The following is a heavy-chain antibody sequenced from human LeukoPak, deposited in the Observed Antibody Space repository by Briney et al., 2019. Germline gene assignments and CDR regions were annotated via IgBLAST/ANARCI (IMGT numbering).Heavy chain of an antibody. Sequence: SVKVSCKASGYTFTSYAISWVRQAPGQGLEWRGGITPIFGTANYAQKFQGRVTITTDESTSTAYMELSSLRSEDTAVYYCARDPGGYDSSGYFDYWGQGTMVTVSS. D-gene: IGHD3-22*01. V-gene: IGHV1-69*05. CDR1: GYTFTSYA. CDR2: ITPIFGTA. CDR3: ARDPGGYDSSGYFDY. J-gene: IGHJ4*02.